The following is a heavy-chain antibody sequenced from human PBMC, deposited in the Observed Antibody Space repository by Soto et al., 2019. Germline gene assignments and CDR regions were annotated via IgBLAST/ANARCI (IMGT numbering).Heavy chain of an antibody. V-gene: IGHV3-74*01. CDR2: IYNDGTYS. CDR3: TRGHRPISTGTGAY. Sequence: EVQLVESGGGLVPPGGSVRLSCAASGFIFKMYWMHWVRQSPGKGLVWISRIYNDGTYSDYADSVRGRFTISRDNVNDTLYLQMKNLRAEDSGLYYCTRGHRPISTGTGAYWGQGTQVTVSS. D-gene: IGHD3-10*01. CDR1: GFIFKMYW. J-gene: IGHJ4*02.